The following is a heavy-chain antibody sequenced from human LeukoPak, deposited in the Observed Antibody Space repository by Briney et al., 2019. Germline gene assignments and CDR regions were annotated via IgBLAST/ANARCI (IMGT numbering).Heavy chain of an antibody. CDR3: ASPGYSYGGDY. V-gene: IGHV3-33*01. J-gene: IGHJ4*02. CDR1: GFTFSSYG. CDR2: ICYDGSNK. Sequence: GGSLRLSCAASGFTFSSYGMHWVRQAPGKGLEWVAVICYDGSNKYYADSVKGRFTISRNNSKNTLYLQINSLRAEETAVYYCASPGYSYGGDYWGQGTLVTVSS. D-gene: IGHD5-18*01.